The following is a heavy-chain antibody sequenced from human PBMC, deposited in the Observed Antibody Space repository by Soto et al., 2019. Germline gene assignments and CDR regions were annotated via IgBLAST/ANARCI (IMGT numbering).Heavy chain of an antibody. CDR3: VRDKYYDIVTGYRDSGMDV. D-gene: IGHD3-9*01. CDR2: INNDGSDT. CDR1: GFTFSSYW. V-gene: IGHV3-74*01. Sequence: GGSLRLSCAASGFTFSSYWMHWVRQAPGKGLVWVSHINNDGSDTTYADSVKGRFTISRDNAKNTVYLQMNSLRDEDTAVYYCVRDKYYDIVTGYRDSGMDVWGQGTTVTVSS. J-gene: IGHJ6*02.